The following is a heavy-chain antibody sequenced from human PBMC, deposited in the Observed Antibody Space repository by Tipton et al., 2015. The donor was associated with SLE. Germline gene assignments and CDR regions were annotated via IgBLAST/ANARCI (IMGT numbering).Heavy chain of an antibody. Sequence: GLVKPSETLFLTCTVSGYSISSGYYWSWIREPAGKGLEWIGHIYPSGSTNYNPSLKSRVTISIDTSKNQVSLRLRSVTAADTAVYYCARERSNYARGRDPRDYYYYMDVWGIGTTVTVSS. CDR2: IYPSGST. CDR3: ARERSNYARGRDPRDYYYYMDV. CDR1: GYSISSGYY. D-gene: IGHD4-11*01. J-gene: IGHJ6*03. V-gene: IGHV4-61*02.